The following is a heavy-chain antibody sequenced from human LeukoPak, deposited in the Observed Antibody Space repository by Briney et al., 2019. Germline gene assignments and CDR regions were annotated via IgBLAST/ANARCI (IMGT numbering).Heavy chain of an antibody. CDR3: ARLYSRNTLDY. CDR2: ITAYNGST. V-gene: IGHV1-18*04. J-gene: IGHJ4*02. Sequence: ASVKVSCKTSGFIFTSYDITWVRQAPGQGLEWMGWITAYNGSTKYAQKFQGRVTMTTDTSTSTAYMDLRSLRSDDTAVYYCARLYSRNTLDYWGQGTQVTVSS. D-gene: IGHD2-15*01. CDR1: GFIFTSYD.